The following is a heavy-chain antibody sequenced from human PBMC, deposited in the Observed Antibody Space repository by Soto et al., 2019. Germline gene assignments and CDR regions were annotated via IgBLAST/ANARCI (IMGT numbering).Heavy chain of an antibody. CDR3: ASGTTGALFVY. Sequence: QVQLVESGGGLVKPGGSLRLSCAASGFTFSDYYMSWIRQAPGKGLEWVSYISSRSSTIFYADSVKGRFTISRDNVKNSLYLQMNSLRAEDPAVYYCASGTTGALFVYWGQGILVTVSS. CDR2: ISSRSSTI. D-gene: IGHD4-17*01. J-gene: IGHJ4*02. V-gene: IGHV3-11*01. CDR1: GFTFSDYY.